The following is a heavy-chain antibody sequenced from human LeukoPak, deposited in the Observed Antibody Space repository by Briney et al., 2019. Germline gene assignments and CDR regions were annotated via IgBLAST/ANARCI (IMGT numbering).Heavy chain of an antibody. CDR2: IKSKADGGAT. CDR1: GFTLSNAW. D-gene: IGHD2-2*01. V-gene: IGHV3-15*01. J-gene: IGHJ3*01. CDR3: TTLPLGDTFDV. Sequence: GGSLRLSCEASGFTLSNAWMRWVRQAPGKGLESVGRIKSKADGGATDYAAPVKGRITISRDDSKNTVYLQLNSLKAEDTAVYYCTTLPLGDTFDVWGQGTRVTVSS.